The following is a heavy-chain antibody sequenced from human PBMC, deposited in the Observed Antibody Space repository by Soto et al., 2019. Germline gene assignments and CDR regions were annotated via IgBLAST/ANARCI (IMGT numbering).Heavy chain of an antibody. CDR3: ASLIRFGESMDV. Sequence: QVQLQQWGAGLLKPSETLSLTCAVYGGSFSGYYWSWIRQPPGKGLEWIGEINHSDSTNYNPSLKSRVTISVDTSQNQFSLKLSSVTAADTAVYYCASLIRFGESMDVWGQGTTGTVSS. J-gene: IGHJ6*02. CDR1: GGSFSGYY. D-gene: IGHD3-10*01. CDR2: INHSDST. V-gene: IGHV4-34*01.